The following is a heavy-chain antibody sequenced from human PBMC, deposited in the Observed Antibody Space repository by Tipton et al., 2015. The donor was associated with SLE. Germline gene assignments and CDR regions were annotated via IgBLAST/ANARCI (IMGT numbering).Heavy chain of an antibody. CDR1: GFTLSDYG. Sequence: SLRLSCAASGFTLSDYGMHWVRQAPGKGLEWVAFIRYDGSDKDYADSVKGRFTISRDNSKNTLYLQMNRLRVEDTAVYYCAGGTGAYFDHWGQGTLVTVSS. V-gene: IGHV3-30*02. CDR3: AGGTGAYFDH. J-gene: IGHJ4*02. D-gene: IGHD3-16*01. CDR2: IRYDGSDK.